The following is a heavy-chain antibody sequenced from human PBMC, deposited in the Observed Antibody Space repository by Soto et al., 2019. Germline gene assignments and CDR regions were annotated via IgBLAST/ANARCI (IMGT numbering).Heavy chain of an antibody. Sequence: PVASLKISCKASGYSCAGYGITWVRKKPGKGLEWMGRIDPIDSQTYYSPSFRGHVTISVTKSITTVFLQWSSLRASDTAMYYCARQIYDSDTGPNFQYYFDSWGQGTPVTVSS. J-gene: IGHJ4*02. CDR2: IDPIDSQT. CDR1: GYSCAGYG. CDR3: ARQIYDSDTGPNFQYYFDS. V-gene: IGHV5-10-1*01. D-gene: IGHD3-22*01.